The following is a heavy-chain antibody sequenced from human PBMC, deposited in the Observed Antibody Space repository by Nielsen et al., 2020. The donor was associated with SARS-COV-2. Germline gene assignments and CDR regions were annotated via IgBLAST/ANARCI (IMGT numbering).Heavy chain of an antibody. CDR2: IYPGDSDA. CDR1: GYDFSRQW. CDR3: ARAYSGSSYFDY. J-gene: IGHJ4*02. Sequence: GESLKISCKGSGYDFSRQWIGWVRQTPGKQLEWMGVIYPGDSDAKYSPSFQGQVTMSVDKSISTAYLQWSSLKASDTAMYYCARAYSGSSYFDYWGQGTLVTVSS. D-gene: IGHD1-26*01. V-gene: IGHV5-51*01.